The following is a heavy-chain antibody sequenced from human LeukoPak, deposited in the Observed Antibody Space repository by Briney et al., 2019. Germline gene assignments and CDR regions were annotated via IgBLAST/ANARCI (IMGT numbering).Heavy chain of an antibody. D-gene: IGHD4-17*01. CDR3: ARTTTVTTLDYYYYYMDV. CDR2: INTNTGNP. J-gene: IGHJ6*03. Sequence: ASVKVSCKASGYTFTSYAMNWVRQAPGQGLEWMGWINTNTGNPTYAQGFTGRFVFSLDTSVSTAYLQISSLKAEDTAVYYCARTTTVTTLDYYYYYMDVWGKGTTVTISS. V-gene: IGHV7-4-1*02. CDR1: GYTFTSYA.